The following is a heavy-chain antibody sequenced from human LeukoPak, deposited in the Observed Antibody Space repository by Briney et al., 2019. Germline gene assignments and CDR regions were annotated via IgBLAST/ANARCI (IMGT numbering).Heavy chain of an antibody. CDR1: GYTFTSYG. CDR3: ARSLTSYDYSDY. CDR2: ISGYNGNT. Sequence: ASVKVSCKASGYTFTSYGISWVRQAPGQGLEWMGWISGYNGNTNYAQGRQGRVSMTTDRSTSTAYMELRSLRSDDTAVYYCARSLTSYDYSDYWGQGTLVTVSS. J-gene: IGHJ4*02. D-gene: IGHD4-11*01. V-gene: IGHV1-18*01.